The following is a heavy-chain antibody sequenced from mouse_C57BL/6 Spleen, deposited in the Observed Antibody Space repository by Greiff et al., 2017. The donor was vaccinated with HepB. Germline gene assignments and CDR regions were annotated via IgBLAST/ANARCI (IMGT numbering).Heavy chain of an antibody. CDR1: GFTFSSYA. D-gene: IGHD1-1*01. V-gene: IGHV5-9-1*02. J-gene: IGHJ3*01. CDR2: ISSGGDYI. Sequence: EVKLVESGEGLVKPGGSLKLSCAASGFTFSSYAMSWVRQTPEKRLEWVAYISSGGDYIYYADTVKGRFTISRDNARNTLYLQMSSLKSEDTAMYYCTRDRDYDVFAYWGQGTLVTVSA. CDR3: TRDRDYDVFAY.